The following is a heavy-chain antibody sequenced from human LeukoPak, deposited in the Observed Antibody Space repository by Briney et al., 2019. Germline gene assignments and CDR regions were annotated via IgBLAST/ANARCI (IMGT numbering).Heavy chain of an antibody. V-gene: IGHV4-34*01. CDR2: INHSGST. J-gene: IGHJ6*02. Sequence: PSETLSLTCAVYGGSFSGYYWSWIRQPPGKGLEWIGEINHSGSTNYNPSLKSRVTISVDTSKNQFSLKLSSVTAADTAVCYCARGRYGDLYGMDVWGQGTTVTVSS. CDR3: ARGRYGDLYGMDV. D-gene: IGHD3-16*01. CDR1: GGSFSGYY.